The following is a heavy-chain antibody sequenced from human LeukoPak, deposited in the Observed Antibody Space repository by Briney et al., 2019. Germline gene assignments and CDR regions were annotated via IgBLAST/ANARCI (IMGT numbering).Heavy chain of an antibody. D-gene: IGHD6-19*01. Sequence: GGSLRLSCAASGFSLSSYWMSWVRQPPGKGLEWVSAISGSGGSTYYADSVKGRFTISRDNSKNTLYLQMNSLRAEDTAVYYCAKDLGSSGYDYWGQGTLVTVSS. J-gene: IGHJ4*02. V-gene: IGHV3-23*01. CDR2: ISGSGGST. CDR1: GFSLSSYW. CDR3: AKDLGSSGYDY.